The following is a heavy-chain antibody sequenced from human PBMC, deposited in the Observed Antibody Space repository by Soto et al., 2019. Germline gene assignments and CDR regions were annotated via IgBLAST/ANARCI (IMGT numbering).Heavy chain of an antibody. CDR2: ISYDGSNK. J-gene: IGHJ6*02. CDR3: AKDRGAVAPYYYGMDV. CDR1: GFTFSSYG. V-gene: IGHV3-30*18. D-gene: IGHD6-19*01. Sequence: PGGSLRLSCAASGFTFSSYGLHWVRQAPGKGLEWVAVISYDGSNKYYGDSVKGRFTISRDNSKNTVYLQMNSLRAEDTAVYYCAKDRGAVAPYYYGMDVWGQGTTVTAP.